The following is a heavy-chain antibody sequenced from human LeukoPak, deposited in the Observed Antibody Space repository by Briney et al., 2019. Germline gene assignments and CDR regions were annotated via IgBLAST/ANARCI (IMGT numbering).Heavy chain of an antibody. CDR3: AELGITMIGGV. CDR2: ISSSSSYI. V-gene: IGHV3-21*01. CDR1: GFTFSSYS. J-gene: IGHJ6*04. Sequence: GGSLKLSCAASGFTFSSYSMNWVRQAPEKGLEWVSSISSSSSYICYADSVKGRFTISRDNAKNSLYLQMNSLRAEDTAVYCCAELGITMIGGVWGKGTTVTISS. D-gene: IGHD3-10*02.